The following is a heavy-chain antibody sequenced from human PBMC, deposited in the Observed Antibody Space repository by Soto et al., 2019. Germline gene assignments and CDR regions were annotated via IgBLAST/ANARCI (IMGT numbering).Heavy chain of an antibody. CDR2: ITRDGSST. D-gene: IGHD5-18*01. CDR1: GFSLSDYW. Sequence: EVQLVESGGGLVQPGGSLRLSCAASGFSLSDYWMHWVRQAPGEGLVWLSRITRDGSSTNYADSVTGRFPISRDNAKNTLYRQVNSLRGEDTAVYDCGIGANGYYYFDSWGQGTLVTVSS. CDR3: GIGANGYYYFDS. J-gene: IGHJ4*02. V-gene: IGHV3-74*01.